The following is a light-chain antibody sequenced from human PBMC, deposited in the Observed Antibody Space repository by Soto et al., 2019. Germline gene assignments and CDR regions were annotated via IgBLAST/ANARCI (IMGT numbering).Light chain of an antibody. CDR2: HAS. CDR3: QQYNSYS. Sequence: IQMTQSASALPASVGGGCTITCRASQSISNWLAWYQQKPGTAPKVLIYHASNLQSGVPSRFSGSGSGTEFTLTISSLQPDDFATYYCQQYNSYSFGQGTKVDVK. V-gene: IGKV1-5*01. CDR1: QSISNW. J-gene: IGKJ1*01.